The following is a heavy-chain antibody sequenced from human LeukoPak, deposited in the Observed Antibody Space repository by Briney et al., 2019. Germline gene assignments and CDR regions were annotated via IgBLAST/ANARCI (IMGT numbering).Heavy chain of an antibody. CDR1: GFTFDDYE. Sequence: RPGGPLRLPCAVSGFTFDDYEMSGARQAPGKGREWVSGINRNGGSTGYADSVKGRFNISRDNAKNSLYLQMNSLRAEDTALYYCAREGVGYYGSSGPGDAFDIWGQGTMVTVSS. J-gene: IGHJ3*02. V-gene: IGHV3-20*04. CDR3: AREGVGYYGSSGPGDAFDI. CDR2: INRNGGST. D-gene: IGHD3-22*01.